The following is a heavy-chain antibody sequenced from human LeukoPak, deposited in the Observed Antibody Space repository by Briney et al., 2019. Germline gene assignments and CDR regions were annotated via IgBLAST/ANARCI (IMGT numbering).Heavy chain of an antibody. CDR1: GFTFSSHK. CDR3: ARKMKTGDRVGTFDI. Sequence: PGGSLRLSCAASGFTFSSHKMNWVRQAPMKGLEWVSSIGTDGSYIYYADSVQGRFTISRDNAKNSLYLQMNGLTAEDTAVYYCARKMKTGDRVGTFDIWGQGTMVTVSS. CDR2: IGTDGSYI. J-gene: IGHJ3*02. V-gene: IGHV3-21*01. D-gene: IGHD1-1*01.